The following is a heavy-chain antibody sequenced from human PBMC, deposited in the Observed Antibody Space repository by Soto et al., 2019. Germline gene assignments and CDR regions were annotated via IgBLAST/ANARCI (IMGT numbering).Heavy chain of an antibody. CDR1: GFTFSTYW. Sequence: EVQLVESGGGLVQPGGSLRLSCAASGFTFSTYWMSWVRRTPGKGLEWVANIKQDGTEKYYVDSVRGRLTVSRDNAKSSRYLQMNSLRVEDTAVYYGTTSPHRDSERVFVW. J-gene: IGHJ6*01. CDR2: IKQDGTEK. D-gene: IGHD1-26*01. V-gene: IGHV3-7*01. CDR3: TTSPHRDSERVFV.